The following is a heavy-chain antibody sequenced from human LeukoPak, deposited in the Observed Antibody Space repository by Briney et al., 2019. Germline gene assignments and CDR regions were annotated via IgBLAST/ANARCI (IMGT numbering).Heavy chain of an antibody. V-gene: IGHV3-48*01. CDR3: ARSIDY. J-gene: IGHJ4*02. CDR1: GLTFSNVW. Sequence: GGSLRLSCAVSGLTFSNVWMNWVRQAPGKGLEWVSYISSSSSTIYYADSVRGRFTISRDNAKNSLYLQMNSLRAEDTAVYYCARSIDYWGQGTLVTVSS. CDR2: ISSSSSTI.